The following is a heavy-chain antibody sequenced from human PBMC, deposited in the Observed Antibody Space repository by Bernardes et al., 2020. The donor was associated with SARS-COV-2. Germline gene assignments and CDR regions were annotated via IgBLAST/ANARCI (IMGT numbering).Heavy chain of an antibody. V-gene: IGHV4-39*01. D-gene: IGHD2-21*01. CDR2: IYSSGSS. Sequence: SEPLYLTCTVSRGCISSSNYYWGWIRQSPGKGLEWIASIYSSGSSYYNPSFQSRVRASVDTSKNQFSLRLSFVTVADTAMYYCAGSSCGIDCYIGGLRSWDYGMDVWGQGTTVTVSS. J-gene: IGHJ6*02. CDR3: AGSSCGIDCYIGGLRSWDYGMDV. CDR1: RGCISSSNYY.